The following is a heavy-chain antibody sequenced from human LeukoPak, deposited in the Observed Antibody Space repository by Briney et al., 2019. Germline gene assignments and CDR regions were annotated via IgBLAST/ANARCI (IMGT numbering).Heavy chain of an antibody. V-gene: IGHV3-48*01. CDR3: ARGPSTSTSWYYYYMDV. Sequence: GGSLRLSCAASAFTFSTHSMTWVRQAPGKGLEWVSYISSSSGNIYYADSVKGRFTISRDNAKSSLYLQMNSLRAEDTAVYYCARGPSTSTSWYYYYMDVWGKGTTVTVSS. J-gene: IGHJ6*03. CDR2: ISSSSGNI. CDR1: AFTFSTHS. D-gene: IGHD2-2*01.